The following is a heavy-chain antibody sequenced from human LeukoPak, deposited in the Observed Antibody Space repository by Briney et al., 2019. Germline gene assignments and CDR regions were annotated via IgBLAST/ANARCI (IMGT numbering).Heavy chain of an antibody. V-gene: IGHV1-2*02. Sequence: ASVKVSCKASGYTFNGYYMHWVRQAPGQGLEWMGWINPNNGGTNYAQKFQGRVTMTRGTSISTAYMELSRLTSDDTAVYYCARGSSSWNVGPPLDYWGQGTLVTVSS. CDR3: ARGSSSWNVGPPLDY. J-gene: IGHJ4*02. CDR1: GYTFNGYY. CDR2: INPNNGGT. D-gene: IGHD6-13*01.